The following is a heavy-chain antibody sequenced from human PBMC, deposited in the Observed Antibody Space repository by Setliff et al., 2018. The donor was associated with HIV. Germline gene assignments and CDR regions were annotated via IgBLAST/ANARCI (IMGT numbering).Heavy chain of an antibody. Sequence: SGPTLVNPTQTLTLTCTFSGFSLSTRGVGVGWIRQSPRKALEWLALIYWDDDKRYSPSLKSRLTITKDTSKNQVVLTMTNMDPVDTATYYCARRSYGEVFDYWGQGTLVTVSS. CDR2: IYWDDDK. J-gene: IGHJ4*02. V-gene: IGHV2-5*02. CDR1: GFSLSTRGVG. CDR3: ARRSYGEVFDY. D-gene: IGHD5-18*01.